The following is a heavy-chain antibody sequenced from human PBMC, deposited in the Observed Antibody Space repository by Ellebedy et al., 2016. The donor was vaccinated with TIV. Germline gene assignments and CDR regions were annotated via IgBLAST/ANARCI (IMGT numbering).Heavy chain of an antibody. CDR2: MNPNSGNT. J-gene: IGHJ3*02. V-gene: IGHV1-8*01. Sequence: AASVKVSCKASGYTFASYDVNWVRQATGQGPEWMGWMNPNSGNTGYAQKFQGRVTMTRNTSKSTAYMELSSLRSEDTAVYYCAVGGDSSGYYYGAFDIWGQGTMVTVSS. CDR3: AVGGDSSGYYYGAFDI. CDR1: GYTFASYD. D-gene: IGHD3-22*01.